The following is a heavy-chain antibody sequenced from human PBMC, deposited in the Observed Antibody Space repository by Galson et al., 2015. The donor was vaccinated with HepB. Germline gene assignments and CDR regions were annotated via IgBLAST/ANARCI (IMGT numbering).Heavy chain of an antibody. D-gene: IGHD2-15*01. CDR1: GFTFSSYA. CDR3: AKDAKYCSGGSCLLLYYYFDY. V-gene: IGHV3-23*01. J-gene: IGHJ4*02. CDR2: ISGSGGST. Sequence: SLRLSCAASGFTFSSYAMSWVRRAPGKGLEWVSAISGSGGSTYYADSVKGRFTISRDNSKNTLYLQMNSLRAEDTAVYYCAKDAKYCSGGSCLLLYYYFDYWGQGTLVTVSS.